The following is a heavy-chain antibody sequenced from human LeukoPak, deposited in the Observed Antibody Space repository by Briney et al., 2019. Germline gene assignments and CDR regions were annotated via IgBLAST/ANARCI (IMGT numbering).Heavy chain of an antibody. CDR2: IYYSGST. CDR1: GGSISSGSYY. D-gene: IGHD5-18*01. Sequence: PSETLSLTCTVSGGSISSGSYYWSWIRQPAGKGLEWIGSIYYSGSTYYNPSLKSRVTISVDTSKNQFSLKLSSVTAADTAVYYCARDSSTGYSYGYGIDYWGQGTLVTVSS. V-gene: IGHV4-39*07. CDR3: ARDSSTGYSYGYGIDY. J-gene: IGHJ4*02.